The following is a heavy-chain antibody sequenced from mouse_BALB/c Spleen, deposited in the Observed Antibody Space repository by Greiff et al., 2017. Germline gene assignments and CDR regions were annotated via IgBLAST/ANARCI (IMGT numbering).Heavy chain of an antibody. CDR2: INPYNDGT. Sequence: QLQQSGPELVKPGASVKMSCKASGYTFTSYVMHWVKQKPGQGLEWIGYINPYNDGTKYNEKFKGKATLTSDKSSSTAYMELSSLTSEDSAVYYCARERPARDVSWFAYWGQGTLVTVSA. CDR3: ARERPARDVSWFAY. CDR1: GYTFTSYV. D-gene: IGHD3-1*01. J-gene: IGHJ3*01. V-gene: IGHV1-14*01.